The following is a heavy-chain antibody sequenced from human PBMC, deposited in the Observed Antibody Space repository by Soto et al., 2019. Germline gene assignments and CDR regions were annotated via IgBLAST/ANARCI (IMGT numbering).Heavy chain of an antibody. D-gene: IGHD6-25*01. CDR3: ARAAVLTFTRFYDVDD. Sequence: QVQLVQSGAEVKTPGSSVKVSCEASGGTFSSYSINWVRQAPGQGLEWMGRLIPMFGTTDYAQRFQGRVTFAADEYTNTASLELTDLTAEDTAVYYCARAAVLTFTRFYDVDDWGQGTTVTVSS. CDR2: LIPMFGTT. CDR1: GGTFSSYS. J-gene: IGHJ6*02. V-gene: IGHV1-69*18.